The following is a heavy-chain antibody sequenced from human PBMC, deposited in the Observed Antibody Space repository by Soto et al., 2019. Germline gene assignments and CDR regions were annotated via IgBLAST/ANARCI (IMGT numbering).Heavy chain of an antibody. V-gene: IGHV3-66*01. Sequence: GGSLRLSCAASGFTVSGNYMSWARQAPGKGLEWVSVIYGGGRTYYADSVKGRFTISRDNSKNTLYLQMNSLRAEDTAVYYCARDRDYGDYDYWGQGTLVTVSS. CDR1: GFTVSGNY. J-gene: IGHJ4*02. CDR3: ARDRDYGDYDY. D-gene: IGHD4-17*01. CDR2: IYGGGRT.